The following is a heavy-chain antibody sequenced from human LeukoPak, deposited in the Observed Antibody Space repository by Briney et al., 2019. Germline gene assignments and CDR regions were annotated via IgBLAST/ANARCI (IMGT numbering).Heavy chain of an antibody. CDR3: ARGPAVVVPAATSYYYYYYMDV. J-gene: IGHJ6*03. CDR2: INPNSGGT. D-gene: IGHD2-2*01. CDR1: GYTFTGYY. V-gene: IGHV1-2*02. Sequence: ASVNVSYKASGYTFTGYYMHLVRQAPGQGLEWMGWINPNSGGTNYSQKFQGRVTMTRDTSISTAYMELSRLRSDDTAVYYCARGPAVVVPAATSYYYYYYMDVWGKGTTVTVSS.